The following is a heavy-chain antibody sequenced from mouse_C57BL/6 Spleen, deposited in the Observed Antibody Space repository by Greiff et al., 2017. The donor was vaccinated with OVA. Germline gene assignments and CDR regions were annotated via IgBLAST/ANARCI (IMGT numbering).Heavy chain of an antibody. CDR3: ARDGSSLFAY. V-gene: IGHV3-1*01. J-gene: IGHJ3*01. Sequence: VQLQQSGPGMVKPSQSLSLTCTVTGYSITSGYDWHWIRHFPGNKLEWMGYISYSGSTNYNPSLKSRISITHDTSKNHFFLKLNSVTTEDTATYYCARDGSSLFAYWGQGTLVTVSA. D-gene: IGHD1-1*01. CDR2: ISYSGST. CDR1: GYSITSGYD.